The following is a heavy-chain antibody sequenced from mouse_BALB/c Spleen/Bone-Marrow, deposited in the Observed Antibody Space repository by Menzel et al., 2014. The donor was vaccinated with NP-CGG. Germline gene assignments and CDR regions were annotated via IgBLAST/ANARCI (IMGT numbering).Heavy chain of an antibody. Sequence: ESGAELVRPGSSVKISCESSGYVFSTYWINWVKQRPGQGLEWIGQIYPGDGDTDYNERFKDKATLTADKSSNTAYMQLSSLTSEDSAVYFCARGGISVDYWGQGTTLTISS. CDR1: GYVFSTYW. CDR2: IYPGDGDT. J-gene: IGHJ2*01. CDR3: ARGGISVDY. V-gene: IGHV1-80*01.